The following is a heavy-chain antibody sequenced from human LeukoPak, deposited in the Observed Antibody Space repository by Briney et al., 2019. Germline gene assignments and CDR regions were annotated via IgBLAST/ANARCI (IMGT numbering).Heavy chain of an antibody. D-gene: IGHD5-24*01. V-gene: IGHV4-59*01. CDR1: GGSTSSYY. CDR2: IYYSGST. Sequence: SETLSLTCTVSGGSTSSYYWSWIRQPPGKGLEWIGYIYYSGSTNYNPSLKSRVTISVDTSKNQFSLKLSSVTAADTAVYYCARVEYYYYYMDVWGKGTTVTVSS. CDR3: ARVEYYYYYMDV. J-gene: IGHJ6*03.